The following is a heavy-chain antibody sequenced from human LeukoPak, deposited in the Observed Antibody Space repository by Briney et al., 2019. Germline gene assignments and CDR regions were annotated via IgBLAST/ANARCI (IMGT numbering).Heavy chain of an antibody. CDR1: GGAFSSYA. CDR3: ARPLLYGGTTYAFDI. D-gene: IGHD1-7*01. Sequence: ASVKVSCKASGGAFSSYAISWVRQAPGQGLEWMGRIIPILGIANYAQKFQGRVTITADKSTSTAYMELSSLRSEDTAVYYCARPLLYGGTTYAFDIWGQGTMVTVSS. CDR2: IIPILGIA. V-gene: IGHV1-69*04. J-gene: IGHJ3*02.